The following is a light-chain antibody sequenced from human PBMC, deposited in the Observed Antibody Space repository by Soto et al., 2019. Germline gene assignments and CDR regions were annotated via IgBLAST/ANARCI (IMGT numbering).Light chain of an antibody. J-gene: IGKJ5*01. V-gene: IGKV2-28*01. CDR1: QSLLHSNGYNF. CDR3: MQALQTPIT. CDR2: LGS. Sequence: DIVMTQSPLSLFVSPGEPASISCRSSQSLLHSNGYNFLDWYLQKPGQSPQLLIYLGSDRASGVPDRFSGSGSGTDFTLKISRVEAEDAGLYYCMQALQTPITFGQGTRLEI.